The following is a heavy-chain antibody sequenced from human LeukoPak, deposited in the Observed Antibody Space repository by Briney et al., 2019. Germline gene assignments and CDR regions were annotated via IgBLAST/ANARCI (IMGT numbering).Heavy chain of an antibody. CDR1: GFTFSSYS. CDR3: ARSSSVNYDSSGYSAPDY. CDR2: ISSGSSYI. V-gene: IGHV3-21*01. D-gene: IGHD3-22*01. J-gene: IGHJ4*02. Sequence: PGGSLRLSCAASGFTFSSYSMNWVRQAPGKGLEWVSSISSGSSYIYYADSVKGRFTISRDNAKNSLYLQMTSLRAEDTAVYYCARSSSVNYDSSGYSAPDYWGQGTLVTVSS.